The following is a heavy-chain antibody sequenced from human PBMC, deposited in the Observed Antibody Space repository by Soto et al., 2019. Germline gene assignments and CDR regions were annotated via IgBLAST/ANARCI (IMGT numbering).Heavy chain of an antibody. J-gene: IGHJ6*02. D-gene: IGHD2-2*01. Sequence: QVQLQESGPGLVKPSQTLSLTCTVSGGSISSGGYYWSWIRQHPWQGLEWIGYIYYSGSTYYNPSLKSRVTISVDTSKNQFSLKLSSVTAADTAVYYCARWGTVPAAPYYYYGMDVWGQGTTVTVSS. CDR1: GGSISSGGYY. CDR2: IYYSGST. CDR3: ARWGTVPAAPYYYYGMDV. V-gene: IGHV4-31*03.